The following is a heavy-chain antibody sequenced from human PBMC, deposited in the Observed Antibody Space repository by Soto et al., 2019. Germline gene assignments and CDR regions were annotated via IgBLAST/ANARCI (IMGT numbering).Heavy chain of an antibody. Sequence: GGSLRLSCAASGFTFSDYYMSWIRQAPGKGLEWVSYISSSGSTIYYADSVKGRFTISRDNAKNSLYLQMNSLRAEDTAVYYCARDPSTIMPRYFDLWGCGTLVTVS. J-gene: IGHJ2*01. CDR2: ISSSGSTI. V-gene: IGHV3-11*01. CDR1: GFTFSDYY. D-gene: IGHD1-26*01. CDR3: ARDPSTIMPRYFDL.